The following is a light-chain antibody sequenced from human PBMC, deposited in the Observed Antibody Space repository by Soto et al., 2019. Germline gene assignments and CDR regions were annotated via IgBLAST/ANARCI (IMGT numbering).Light chain of an antibody. Sequence: QSALTQPASVSGSPGQSITISCTETSSDVGSYNLVSWYQQHPGKAPKLMIYEGSKRPSGISNRFSGSKSGNTASLTISGLQAEDEAEYYCCSYADSSRIYVFGSGTKLTVL. V-gene: IGLV2-23*01. CDR1: SSDVGSYNL. CDR3: CSYADSSRIYV. CDR2: EGS. J-gene: IGLJ1*01.